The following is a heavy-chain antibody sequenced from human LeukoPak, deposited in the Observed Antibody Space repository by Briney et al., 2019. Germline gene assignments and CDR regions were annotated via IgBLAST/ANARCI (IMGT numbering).Heavy chain of an antibody. CDR3: AKDRGPLVATSYFDY. D-gene: IGHD5-12*01. V-gene: IGHV3-43D*03. J-gene: IGHJ4*02. CDR1: GFTFDDYA. Sequence: GGSLRLSCAASGFTFDDYAMHWVREAPGKGLEWGSLISWDGGSTYYADSVKGRFTISRDNSKNSLYLQMNSLRAEDTALYYCAKDRGPLVATSYFDYWGQGTLVTVSS. CDR2: ISWDGGST.